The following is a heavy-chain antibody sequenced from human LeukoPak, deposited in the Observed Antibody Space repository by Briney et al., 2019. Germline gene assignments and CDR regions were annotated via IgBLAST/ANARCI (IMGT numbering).Heavy chain of an antibody. J-gene: IGHJ4*02. D-gene: IGHD3-9*01. CDR3: TTVPLRYFDWLLLPDACDY. Sequence: GGSLRLSCAASGFTFSNAWMSWVRQAPGKGLEWVGRIKSKTDGGTTDYAAPVKGRFTISRDDSKNTLYLQMNSLKTEDTAVYYCTTVPLRYFDWLLLPDACDYWGQGTLVTVSS. V-gene: IGHV3-15*01. CDR1: GFTFSNAW. CDR2: IKSKTDGGTT.